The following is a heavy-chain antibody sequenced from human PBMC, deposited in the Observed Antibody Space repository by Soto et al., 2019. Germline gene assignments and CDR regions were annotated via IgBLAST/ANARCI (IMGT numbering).Heavy chain of an antibody. Sequence: GESLKISCKGSGYSFTSYWITWVRQMPGKGLEWMGTIDPSDSYTNYSPSLQGHVTISADKSTSTAYLQWSSLKASDTAIYYCTRRALTTASPFDYWGQGTLVTVSS. D-gene: IGHD4-4*01. J-gene: IGHJ4*02. V-gene: IGHV5-10-1*01. CDR3: TRRALTTASPFDY. CDR2: IDPSDSYT. CDR1: GYSFTSYW.